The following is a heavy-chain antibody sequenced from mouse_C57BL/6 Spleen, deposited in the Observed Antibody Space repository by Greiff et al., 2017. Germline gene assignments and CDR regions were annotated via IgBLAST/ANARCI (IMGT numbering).Heavy chain of an antibody. CDR2: IDPSDSYT. Sequence: QVQLQQPGAELVKPGASVKLSCKASGYTFTSYWMQWVKQRPGQGLEWIGEIDPSDSYTNYNQKFKGKATLTVDTSSSTAYMQLSSLTSEDSAVDYCARSPYYFGSSPYAMDYWGQGTSVTV. CDR3: ARSPYYFGSSPYAMDY. D-gene: IGHD1-1*01. V-gene: IGHV1-50*01. J-gene: IGHJ4*01. CDR1: GYTFTSYW.